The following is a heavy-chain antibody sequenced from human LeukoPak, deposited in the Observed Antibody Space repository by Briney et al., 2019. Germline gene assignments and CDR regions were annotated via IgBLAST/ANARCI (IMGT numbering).Heavy chain of an antibody. J-gene: IGHJ4*02. CDR3: ARQIDYDYVSGSFHFDY. CDR2: INHSGST. D-gene: IGHD3-16*01. Sequence: SETLSLTCAVYGGSFSGYYWSWIRQPPGKGLEWIGEINHSGSTNYNPSLKSRVTISVDTSKNQFSLKLSSVTAADTAVYYCARQIDYDYVSGSFHFDYWGQGSLVTVSS. V-gene: IGHV4-34*01. CDR1: GGSFSGYY.